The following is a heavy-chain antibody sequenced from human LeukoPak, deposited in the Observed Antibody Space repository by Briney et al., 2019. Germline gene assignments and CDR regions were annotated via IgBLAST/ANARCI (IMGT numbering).Heavy chain of an antibody. CDR3: ARPTVDIVATPDY. D-gene: IGHD5-12*01. Sequence: GRSLRLSCAAAGFTFSRFVMHWVRQAPGKGLEWVAVISYDGSNKYYADSVKGRFTISRDNSKNTLYLQMNSLRAEDTAVYYCARPTVDIVATPDYWGQGTLVTVSS. V-gene: IGHV3-30*04. CDR1: GFTFSRFV. J-gene: IGHJ4*02. CDR2: ISYDGSNK.